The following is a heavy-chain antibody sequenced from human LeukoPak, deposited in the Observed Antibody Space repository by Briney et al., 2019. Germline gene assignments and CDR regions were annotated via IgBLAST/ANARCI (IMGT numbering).Heavy chain of an antibody. CDR2: MYYTGDT. V-gene: IGHV4-59*08. D-gene: IGHD2-21*01. J-gene: IGHJ4*02. CDR3: ARTARIPDC. CDR1: GDHITNYY. Sequence: SETLSLTCAVSGDHITNYYWSWIRQPPGKGLEYIGYMYYTGDTSYNPSLKSRVTISLDTSKNQCSLTLSSVTAADTAVYYCARTARIPDCWGQGVLATVSA.